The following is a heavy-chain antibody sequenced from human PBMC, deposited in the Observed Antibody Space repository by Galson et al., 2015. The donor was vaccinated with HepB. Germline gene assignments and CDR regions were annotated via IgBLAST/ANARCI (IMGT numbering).Heavy chain of an antibody. J-gene: IGHJ4*02. V-gene: IGHV3-23*01. Sequence: SLRLSCAASGFTFSSAAMTWVRQAPGEGLEWVSLISSSGDSTYYADSVKGRFTISRDDSKNTLYLHMNNLRAEDTAVYYCAKDMQATYWGQGTQVTVSS. CDR3: AKDMQATY. CDR2: ISSSGDST. CDR1: GFTFSSAA. D-gene: IGHD2-2*01.